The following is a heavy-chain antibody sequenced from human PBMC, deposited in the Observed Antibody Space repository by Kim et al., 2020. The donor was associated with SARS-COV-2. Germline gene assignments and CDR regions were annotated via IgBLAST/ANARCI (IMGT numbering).Heavy chain of an antibody. D-gene: IGHD6-19*01. CDR2: IFYNGSP. J-gene: IGHJ4*02. Sequence: SETLSLTCTVSNGFLKNYYWSWIRQPPGKGLEWLGNIFYNGSPNYNPSLESRGTMSVDTSQNQFSLKLRSMTAADTAVDYCARGVAVAPRYFDYWGQGIL. CDR1: NGFLKNYY. CDR3: ARGVAVAPRYFDY. V-gene: IGHV4-59*01.